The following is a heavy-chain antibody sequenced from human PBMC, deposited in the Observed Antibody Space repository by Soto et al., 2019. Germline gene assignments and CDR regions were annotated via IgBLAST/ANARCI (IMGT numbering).Heavy chain of an antibody. V-gene: IGHV3-74*01. CDR1: GFTFXXXW. Sequence: GGSLRLSCAASGFTFXXXWMHWVRQAPGKGLVWVSRINSDGSSTSYGGSVKGRVTSSRDNAKNTLYLQVHSLRAEDTAVYYGARLRNYDYYYGMDVWGQGTRVTVSS. D-gene: IGHD4-17*01. J-gene: IGHJ6*02. CDR2: INSDGSST. CDR3: ARLRNYDYYYGMDV.